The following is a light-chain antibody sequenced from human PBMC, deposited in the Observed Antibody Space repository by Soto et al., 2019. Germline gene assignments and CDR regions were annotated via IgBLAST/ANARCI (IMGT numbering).Light chain of an antibody. V-gene: IGLV1-40*01. CDR2: GDS. Sequence: QSVLTQPPSVSGAPGQRGTISCTGSSSNIWAGYDVHWYQHLPGTAPKLLIYGDSNRPSGVPDRFSGSKSGTSASLAITGLLAEDEADYYCQSYDSSLSAWVFGGGTKVIVL. J-gene: IGLJ3*02. CDR1: SSNIWAGYD. CDR3: QSYDSSLSAWV.